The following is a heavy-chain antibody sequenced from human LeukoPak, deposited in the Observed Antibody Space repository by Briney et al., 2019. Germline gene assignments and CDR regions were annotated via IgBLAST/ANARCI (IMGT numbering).Heavy chain of an antibody. D-gene: IGHD3-10*01. V-gene: IGHV4-31*03. J-gene: IGHJ4*02. CDR1: GGSISSGGYY. CDR3: ARGFGSGSYYSPYFDY. Sequence: PSQTLSLTCTVSGGSISSGGYYWSWIRQHPGKGLEWIGYIYYSGTTYYNPSLKSRLTISVDTSKNQFSLKLSSVTAADTAVYYCARGFGSGSYYSPYFDYWGQGTLVTVSS. CDR2: IYYSGTT.